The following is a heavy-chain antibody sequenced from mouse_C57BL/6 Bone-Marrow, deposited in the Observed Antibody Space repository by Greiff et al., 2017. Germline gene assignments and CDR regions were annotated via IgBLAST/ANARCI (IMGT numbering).Heavy chain of an antibody. Sequence: EVKLMGSGPGLAKPSQTLSLTCSVSGYSFTSDYWNWIRKFPGNKLEYMGYICYSGSTCYNPSLKSRISITRDTSKKQYYLQLNSVTTEDTATYYCARLGRYFDYWGQGTTLTVSS. J-gene: IGHJ2*01. CDR3: ARLGRYFDY. CDR1: GYSFTSDY. V-gene: IGHV3-8*01. CDR2: ICYSGST.